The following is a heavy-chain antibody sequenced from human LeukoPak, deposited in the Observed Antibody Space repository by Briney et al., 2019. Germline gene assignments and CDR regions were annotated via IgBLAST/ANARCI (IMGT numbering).Heavy chain of an antibody. J-gene: IGHJ4*02. Sequence: ASVKVSCKASGYTFTSYGISWVRQAPGQGLEWMGWISAYNGNTNYAQKLQGRVTMTTDTSTSTAYMELRSLRSDDTAVYYCARDGYCDFWNGYQFDYWGQGTLVTVSS. D-gene: IGHD3-3*01. V-gene: IGHV1-18*01. CDR1: GYTFTSYG. CDR2: ISAYNGNT. CDR3: ARDGYCDFWNGYQFDY.